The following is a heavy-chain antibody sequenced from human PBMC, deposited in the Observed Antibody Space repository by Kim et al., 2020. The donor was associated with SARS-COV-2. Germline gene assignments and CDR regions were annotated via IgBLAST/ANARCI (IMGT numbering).Heavy chain of an antibody. J-gene: IGHJ4*02. D-gene: IGHD1-26*01. CDR1: GFTFSSYA. V-gene: IGHV3-23*01. CDR3: AKDVTHLVSGSYVDY. Sequence: GGSLRLSCATSGFTFSSYAMSWVRQAPGKGLEWVSAISGRGGSTYYADSVKGRFTISRDNSKNTLYLQMNSLKAEDKAVYYCAKDVTHLVSGSYVDYWDQETLINVTS. CDR2: ISGRGGST.